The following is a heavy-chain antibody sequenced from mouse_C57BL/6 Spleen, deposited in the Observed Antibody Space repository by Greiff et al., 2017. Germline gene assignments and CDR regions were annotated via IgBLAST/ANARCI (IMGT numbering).Heavy chain of an antibody. D-gene: IGHD2-3*01. CDR3: ARSGGGYYEGYYAMDY. CDR1: GYTFPSYW. CDR2: INPSNGGT. Sequence: LQQPGTELVKPGASVQLSCKASGYTFPSYWMHWVKQRPGQGLEWIGNINPSNGGTNYNEKFKSKATLTVDKSSSTAYMQLSSLTSEDSAVYYCARSGGGYYEGYYAMDYWGQGTSVTVSS. V-gene: IGHV1-53*01. J-gene: IGHJ4*01.